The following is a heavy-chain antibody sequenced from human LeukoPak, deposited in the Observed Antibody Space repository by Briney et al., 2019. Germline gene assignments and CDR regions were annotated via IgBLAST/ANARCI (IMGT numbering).Heavy chain of an antibody. Sequence: ASVKVSCKAPGGTFSSYAISWVRQAPGQGLEWMGGIIPIFGTANYAQKFQGRVTITADESTNTAYMELSSLRSEDTAVYYCARADIVVVPAAINWFDPWGQGTLVTVSS. CDR1: GGTFSSYA. CDR3: ARADIVVVPAAINWFDP. D-gene: IGHD2-2*02. CDR2: IIPIFGTA. J-gene: IGHJ5*02. V-gene: IGHV1-69*13.